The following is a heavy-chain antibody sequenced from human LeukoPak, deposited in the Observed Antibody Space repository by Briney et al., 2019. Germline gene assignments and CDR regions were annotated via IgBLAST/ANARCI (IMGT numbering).Heavy chain of an antibody. Sequence: PGRCLRLSWAAAGFTLSSYGTRWVRQAASKWLGWDVTIECGGSNKYYAASVKFPFTISRDNSTYTLYLQMNSLRAEATAVYYCARDSVEEQAYAFDIWGQGTIVAASS. D-gene: IGHD6-19*01. CDR3: ARDSVEEQAYAFDI. J-gene: IGHJ3*02. CDR2: IECGGSNK. V-gene: IGHV3-33*01. CDR1: GFTLSSYG.